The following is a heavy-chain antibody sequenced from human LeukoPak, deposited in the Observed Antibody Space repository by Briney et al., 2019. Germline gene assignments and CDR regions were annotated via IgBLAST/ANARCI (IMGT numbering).Heavy chain of an antibody. D-gene: IGHD2-15*01. CDR1: GGSFSGYY. J-gene: IGHJ3*02. V-gene: IGHV4-34*01. Sequence: PSETLSLTCAVYGGSFSGYYWSWIRQPPGKGLEWIGEINHSGSTNYNPSLKSRVTISVDTSKNQFSLKLSSVTAADTAVYCCARGGDIVVVVAATGAFDIWGQGTMVTVSS. CDR3: ARGGDIVVVVAATGAFDI. CDR2: INHSGST.